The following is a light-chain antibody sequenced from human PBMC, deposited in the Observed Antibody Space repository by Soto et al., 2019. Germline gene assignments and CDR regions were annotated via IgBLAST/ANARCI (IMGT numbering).Light chain of an antibody. CDR1: QSLLHSDGKTY. CDR2: EVS. Sequence: DIMMPQTPLFLSVTPGQPASISCKSSQSLLHSDGKTYLYWYVQKAGQPPQLLIYEVSNRFSVGPDRFSGSGCVADFTLKNSRLEAEDVVDDYCMQSQVLPLTIGGGTRVEIK. V-gene: IGKV2D-29*01. J-gene: IGKJ4*01. CDR3: MQSQVLPLT.